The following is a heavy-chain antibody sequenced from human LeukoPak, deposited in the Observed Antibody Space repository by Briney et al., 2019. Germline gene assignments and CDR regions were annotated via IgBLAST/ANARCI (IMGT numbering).Heavy chain of an antibody. Sequence: QSGGSLRLSFAASGFTFSSYSMTWVRQAPGKGLEWVANIKQDGSEKYYVDSVKGRFTISRDNAKNSLYLQMNSLRAEDTAVYYCARDGITGTVAFDIWGQGTMVTVSS. CDR3: ARDGITGTVAFDI. CDR1: GFTFSSYS. V-gene: IGHV3-7*01. D-gene: IGHD1-20*01. J-gene: IGHJ3*02. CDR2: IKQDGSEK.